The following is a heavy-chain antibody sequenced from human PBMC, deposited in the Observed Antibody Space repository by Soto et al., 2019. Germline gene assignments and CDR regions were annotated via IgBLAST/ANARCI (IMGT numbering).Heavy chain of an antibody. CDR1: GYTFTSYD. V-gene: IGHV1-8*01. CDR2: MNPNSGNT. Sequence: ASVKVSCKASGYTFTSYDINWVRQATGQGLEWMGWMNPNSGNTGYAQKFQGRVTMTRNTSITTAYMELSSPRSEDTAVYYCARATRLVATTSYYFDYWGLGTLVTVS. J-gene: IGHJ4*02. CDR3: ARATRLVATTSYYFDY. D-gene: IGHD5-12*01.